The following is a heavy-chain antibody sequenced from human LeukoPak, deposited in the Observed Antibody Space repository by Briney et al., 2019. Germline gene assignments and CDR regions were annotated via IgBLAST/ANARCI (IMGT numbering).Heavy chain of an antibody. CDR2: ISWNSGSI. D-gene: IGHD3-22*01. V-gene: IGHV3-9*01. CDR3: AKGDYHDSSGYSPYYYYYGMDV. CDR1: GFTFDDYA. Sequence: GRSLRLSCAASGFTFDDYAMHWVRQAPGKGLEWVSGISWNSGSIGYADSVKGRFTISRDNAKNSLYLQMNSLRAEDTALYYCAKGDYHDSSGYSPYYYYYGMDVWGQGTTVTVSS. J-gene: IGHJ6*02.